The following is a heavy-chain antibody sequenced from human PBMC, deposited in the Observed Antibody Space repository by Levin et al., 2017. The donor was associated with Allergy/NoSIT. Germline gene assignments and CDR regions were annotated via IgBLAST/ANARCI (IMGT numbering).Heavy chain of an antibody. J-gene: IGHJ3*01. V-gene: IGHV3-7*01. CDR3: TRDPYDTGSVADFGAVDV. Sequence: GESLKISCAASGFTFRHSCMTWVRQAPGKGLEWVANIRQDGSEENYVDSLKGRFTISRDNANNLLYLEMSSLRVAATALYFCTRDPYDTGSVADFGAVDVWGQGTMVTVSS. CDR2: IRQDGSEE. D-gene: IGHD6-19*01. CDR1: GFTFRHSC.